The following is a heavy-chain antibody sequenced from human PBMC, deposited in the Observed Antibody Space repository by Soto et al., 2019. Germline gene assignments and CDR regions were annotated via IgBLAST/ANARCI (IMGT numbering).Heavy chain of an antibody. V-gene: IGHV1-69*13. D-gene: IGHD4-17*01. J-gene: IGHJ4*02. CDR3: ARGDYPLRLSYDY. Sequence: ASVKVSCKASGGTFSSYAISWVRQTPGQGLEWMGGIIPIFGTANYAQKFQGRVTITADESTSTAYMELSSLRSEDTAVYYCARGDYPLRLSYDYWGQGTLVTVSS. CDR2: IIPIFGTA. CDR1: GGTFSSYA.